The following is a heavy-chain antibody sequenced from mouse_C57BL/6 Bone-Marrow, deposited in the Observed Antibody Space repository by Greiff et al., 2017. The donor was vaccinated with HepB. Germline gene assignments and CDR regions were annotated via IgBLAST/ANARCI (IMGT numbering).Heavy chain of an antibody. CDR3: ARGDGYYGYFDY. J-gene: IGHJ2*01. CDR2: INPNNGGT. Sequence: EVQLQQSGPELVKPGASVKISCKASGYTFTDYYMNWVKQSHGKSLEWIGDINPNNGGTSYNQKFKGKATLTVDKSSSTAYMELRSLTSEDSAVYYCARGDGYYGYFDYWGQGTTLTVSS. CDR1: GYTFTDYY. D-gene: IGHD2-3*01. V-gene: IGHV1-26*01.